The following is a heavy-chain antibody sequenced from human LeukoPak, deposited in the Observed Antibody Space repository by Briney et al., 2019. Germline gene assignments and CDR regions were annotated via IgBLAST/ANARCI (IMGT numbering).Heavy chain of an antibody. J-gene: IGHJ3*02. CDR1: GVTFDDYA. D-gene: IGHD2-15*01. Sequence: GGSLRLSCAASGVTFDDYAMHWVRQAPGKGLEWVSLISWDGGSTYYADSVKGRFTISRDNNKNSLYLQMNSLRAEDTALYYCAKVQGYCSGGSCYLDAFDIWGQGTMVTVSS. V-gene: IGHV3-43D*04. CDR3: AKVQGYCSGGSCYLDAFDI. CDR2: ISWDGGST.